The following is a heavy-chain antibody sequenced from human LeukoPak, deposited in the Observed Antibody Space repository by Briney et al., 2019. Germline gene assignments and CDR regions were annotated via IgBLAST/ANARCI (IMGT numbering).Heavy chain of an antibody. Sequence: PSETLSLTCTGSGGSISSYYWSWIRQPAGKGLEWMGRIYTSGSTNYNACLKSRVSMSVATSKTKFSLKLSSVTAEATAVFYCARENSGGYREFDYWGQGTLVTVSS. CDR3: ARENSGGYREFDY. J-gene: IGHJ4*02. CDR2: IYTSGST. CDR1: GGSISSYY. V-gene: IGHV4-4*07. D-gene: IGHD1-26*01.